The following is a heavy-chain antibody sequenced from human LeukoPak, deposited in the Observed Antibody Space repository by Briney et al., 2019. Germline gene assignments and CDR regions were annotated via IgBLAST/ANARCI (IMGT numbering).Heavy chain of an antibody. CDR3: ASPTGSYGSRIDY. J-gene: IGHJ4*02. V-gene: IGHV3-74*01. CDR1: GSTFSSYW. Sequence: GSLRPSCAASGSTFSSYWMHWVRQAPGKGLVWVSRINSDGSSTAYADSVKGRFTISRDNAKNTLYLQMNSLTDEDTAVYYCASPTGSYGSRIDYWGQGTLVTVSS. D-gene: IGHD1-26*01. CDR2: INSDGSST.